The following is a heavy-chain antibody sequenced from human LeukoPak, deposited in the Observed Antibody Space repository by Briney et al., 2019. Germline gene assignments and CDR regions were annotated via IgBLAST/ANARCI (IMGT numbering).Heavy chain of an antibody. J-gene: IGHJ5*02. V-gene: IGHV3-23*01. Sequence: GGPLRLSCAPSGFTFTNYAMSWVRQAPGKGLEWVSAISGTGGRTYYADPVKGRFTISRDNSKNTLYLQTNSLRAEDTALYYCAKDRSPSIAAAGMGAWGQGTLVTVSS. CDR3: AKDRSPSIAAAGMGA. CDR2: ISGTGGRT. D-gene: IGHD6-13*01. CDR1: GFTFTNYA.